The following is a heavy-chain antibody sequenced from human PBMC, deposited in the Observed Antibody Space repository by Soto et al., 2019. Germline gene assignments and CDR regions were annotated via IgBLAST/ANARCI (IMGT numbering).Heavy chain of an antibody. CDR1: GFTVSNLY. CDR2: ISSGGST. J-gene: IGHJ4*02. D-gene: IGHD3-3*01. Sequence: EVQLVESGGGLVQPGGSLRLSCAASGFTVSNLYMTWVRQAPGKGLQWVAVISSGGSTYYADSVKGRFTISRDNSKNTLYLEMNSLRAEDTAVYYCARDTLGGAYDFLHWGQGTLVTVSS. V-gene: IGHV3-66*01. CDR3: ARDTLGGAYDFLH.